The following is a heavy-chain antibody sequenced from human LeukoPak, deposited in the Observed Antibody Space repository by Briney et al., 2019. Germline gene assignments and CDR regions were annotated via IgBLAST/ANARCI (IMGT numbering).Heavy chain of an antibody. J-gene: IGHJ3*02. D-gene: IGHD3-16*01. Sequence: GGSLRLSCAASGFTFSSYAMSWVRQAPGKGLEWVSAISGSGGSTYYADSVKGRFTISRDSSKNTLFLQMNSLRAEDTAVYYCATRGIYGASWGPFDIWGQGTTVTVSS. CDR3: ATRGIYGASWGPFDI. CDR1: GFTFSSYA. CDR2: ISGSGGST. V-gene: IGHV3-23*01.